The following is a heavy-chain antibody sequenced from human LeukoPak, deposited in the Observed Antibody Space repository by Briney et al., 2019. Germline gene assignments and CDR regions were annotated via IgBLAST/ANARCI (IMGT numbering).Heavy chain of an antibody. Sequence: GGSLRLSCAASGFTFSSYWMHWVRQAPGKGLVWVSRITSDGSSTSYADSEKGRFTISRDNANNTLYLQMNSLRAEDTAVYYCARDVAPGDPLDCWGQGTLVSVSS. CDR3: ARDVAPGDPLDC. D-gene: IGHD2-21*02. V-gene: IGHV3-74*01. CDR1: GFTFSSYW. CDR2: ITSDGSST. J-gene: IGHJ4*02.